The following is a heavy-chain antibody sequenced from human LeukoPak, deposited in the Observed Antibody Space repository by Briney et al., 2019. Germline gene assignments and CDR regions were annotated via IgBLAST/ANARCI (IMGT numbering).Heavy chain of an antibody. CDR3: AKLGGQQVYNYYVAV. CDR1: GFTFISYA. J-gene: IGHJ6*03. CDR2: IIDNGDIT. V-gene: IGHV3-23*01. Sequence: GGSLKPPFPPSGFTFISYAMSGARKPPGKGRDGPSVIIDNGDITYYANSVRGRFTISRDNSKNTLYLQMNSLRAEDTAVYYCAKLGGQQVYNYYVAVWGKGTTVAVSS. D-gene: IGHD3-16*01.